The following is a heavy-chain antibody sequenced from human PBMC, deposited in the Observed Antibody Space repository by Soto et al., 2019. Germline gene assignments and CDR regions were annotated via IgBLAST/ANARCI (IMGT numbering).Heavy chain of an antibody. CDR2: IYPGDSDT. Sequence: GESLKISCKGSGYSFTSYWIGWVRQMPGKGLEWIGIIYPGDSDTRYSPSFQGQVTISADKSISTAYLQWSSLKASDTAMYYCARHGSGIVVVPAADYYYYGMDVWGQGTTVTVSS. V-gene: IGHV5-51*01. J-gene: IGHJ6*02. CDR3: ARHGSGIVVVPAADYYYYGMDV. D-gene: IGHD2-2*01. CDR1: GYSFTSYW.